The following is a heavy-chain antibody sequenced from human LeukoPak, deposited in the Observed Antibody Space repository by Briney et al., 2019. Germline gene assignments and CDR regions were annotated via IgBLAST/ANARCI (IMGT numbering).Heavy chain of an antibody. CDR2: IYHSGST. CDR3: ARPGSGDYYAY. J-gene: IGHJ4*02. D-gene: IGHD3-10*01. CDR1: GYSISSGYY. V-gene: IGHV4-38-2*01. Sequence: PSETLSLTCAVSGYSISSGYYWGWPRQPPGKGLGCTGSIYHSGSTYYNPSVKSRVTISRETSKNQFSLKLSSVTAADTAVYYCARPGSGDYYAYWGQGTLVTVSS.